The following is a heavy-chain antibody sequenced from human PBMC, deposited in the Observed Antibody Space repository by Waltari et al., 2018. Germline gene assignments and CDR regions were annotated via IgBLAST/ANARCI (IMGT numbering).Heavy chain of an antibody. CDR2: IKQDGSET. CDR3: ARDMTVSQSDGFDL. CDR1: GFIFSDFY. V-gene: IGHV3-7*01. Sequence: EVQLVESGGGLVQPGGSLRLSCAASGFIFSDFYMSWVRQAPGKWVEWVANIKQDGSETYYLDSVKGRFTISKDDVGNSLSLQMNNLRVEDTAVYYCARDMTVSQSDGFDLWGQGTMVTVS. J-gene: IGHJ3*01. D-gene: IGHD4-4*01.